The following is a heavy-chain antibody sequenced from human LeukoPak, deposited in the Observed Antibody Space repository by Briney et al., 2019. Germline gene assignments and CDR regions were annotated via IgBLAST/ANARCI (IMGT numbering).Heavy chain of an antibody. V-gene: IGHV3-7*01. CDR2: IKQDGSEK. J-gene: IGHJ6*02. Sequence: GGSLRLSCAASGFTFSSYWMSWVRQAPGKGLEWVANIKQDGSEKYYVDSVKGRFTISRDNAKNSLYLQMNSLRAEDTAAYYCARDPGQQLFYYYYGMDVWGQGTTVTVSS. D-gene: IGHD6-13*01. CDR3: ARDPGQQLFYYYYGMDV. CDR1: GFTFSSYW.